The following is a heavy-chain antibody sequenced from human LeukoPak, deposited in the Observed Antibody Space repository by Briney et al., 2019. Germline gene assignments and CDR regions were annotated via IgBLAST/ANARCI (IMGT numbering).Heavy chain of an antibody. J-gene: IGHJ4*02. Sequence: ASVKVSCKVSGYTLTELSMHWVRQAPGKGLEWMGGFDPEDGETIYAQKFQGRVTMTEDTSTDTAYMELSSLRSEDTAVYYCATGPVGYDYVWGSHRHYFDYWGQGTLVTVSS. CDR1: GYTLTELS. CDR3: ATGPVGYDYVWGSHRHYFDY. D-gene: IGHD3-16*02. CDR2: FDPEDGET. V-gene: IGHV1-24*01.